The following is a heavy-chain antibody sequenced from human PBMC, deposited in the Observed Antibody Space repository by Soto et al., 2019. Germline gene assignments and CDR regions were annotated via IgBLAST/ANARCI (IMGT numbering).Heavy chain of an antibody. V-gene: IGHV3-11*01. D-gene: IGHD3-22*01. J-gene: IGHJ4*02. CDR2: ISGSGGII. CDR3: GRDTYYDGSGYHSGGVDF. CDR1: GFTFGGFY. Sequence: QVQLVESGGGSVKPGGSLRLCCAASGFTFGGFYMGWIRQAPGRGLEWVSFISGSGGIIYLADSVKGRFAISRDNTKNSLYLQMNSLRAEDTAVYYCGRDTYYDGSGYHSGGVDFWGQGTLVTVSS.